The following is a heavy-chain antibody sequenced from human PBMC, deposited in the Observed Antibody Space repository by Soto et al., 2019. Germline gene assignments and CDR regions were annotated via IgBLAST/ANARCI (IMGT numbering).Heavy chain of an antibody. CDR2: IVPIYRTA. J-gene: IGHJ4*02. CDR1: GGTFSSYR. D-gene: IGHD6-13*01. CDR3: VRDSGAKLSSS. Sequence: GASVKVSFKASGGTFSSYRINWVRQAPGQGLEWVGGIVPIYRTADYVQKFQGRVTITADESARTFYMELRSLKSQDTAVYYCVRDSGAKLSSSWGQGTLVTVSS. V-gene: IGHV1-69*13.